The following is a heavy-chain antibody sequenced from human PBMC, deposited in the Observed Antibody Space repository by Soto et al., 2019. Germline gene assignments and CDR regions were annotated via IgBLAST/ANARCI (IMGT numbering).Heavy chain of an antibody. V-gene: IGHV1-46*01. J-gene: IGHJ4*02. CDR1: EDTFSTYN. Sequence: QVQLVQSGTEVKKPGASEKVSCKASEDTFSTYNIHWVRQAPGQGLEWMGIFNPSGGRTTYAQRXXGXLTMTRDTSTSTGYMELSSLRSEDTAVYYCARDLEYWGQGTLVTVSS. CDR3: ARDLEY. CDR2: FNPSGGRT.